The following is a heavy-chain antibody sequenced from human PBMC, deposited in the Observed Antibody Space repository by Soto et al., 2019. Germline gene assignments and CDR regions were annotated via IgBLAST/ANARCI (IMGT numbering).Heavy chain of an antibody. CDR1: GFIFSDST. V-gene: IGHV3-73*01. Sequence: EVQLVESGGGLVQPGGSLKLSCAASGFIFSDSTINWVRQAFGKGLEWVGRIRSRPNSYATAYGASVSGRFTISRDDSESTAYLQVNSVKAEDSAVYYCTSRSDSNYYFYYMDVWGKGTTVTVSS. D-gene: IGHD2-21*02. J-gene: IGHJ6*03. CDR2: IRSRPNSYAT. CDR3: TSRSDSNYYFYYMDV.